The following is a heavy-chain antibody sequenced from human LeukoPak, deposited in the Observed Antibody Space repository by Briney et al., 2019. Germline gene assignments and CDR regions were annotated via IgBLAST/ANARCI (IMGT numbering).Heavy chain of an antibody. Sequence: GASVKVSCKVSGYTLPELSMHWVRQAPGKGLEWMGAFDPEEGETIYAQKFQGRVTMTEDTSTDSAYMELSSVTSKDTAVYYCATRTYYYDSSGYYYFDYWGQGTLVTVSS. V-gene: IGHV1-24*01. J-gene: IGHJ4*02. CDR2: FDPEEGET. D-gene: IGHD3-22*01. CDR3: ATRTYYYDSSGYYYFDY. CDR1: GYTLPELS.